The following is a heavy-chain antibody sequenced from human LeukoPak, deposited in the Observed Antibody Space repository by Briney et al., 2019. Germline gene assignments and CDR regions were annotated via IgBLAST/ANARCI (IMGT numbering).Heavy chain of an antibody. Sequence: PSETLSLTCTVSGASISNYYWSWIRQPPGKGLECIGYVSYSGRTNHNPSLKSRVTISADTSKNQFSLKLSSVTAADTAVYYCARFSVAAAGTGWFDPWGQGTLVTVSA. D-gene: IGHD6-13*01. J-gene: IGHJ5*02. V-gene: IGHV4-59*01. CDR3: ARFSVAAAGTGWFDP. CDR1: GASISNYY. CDR2: VSYSGRT.